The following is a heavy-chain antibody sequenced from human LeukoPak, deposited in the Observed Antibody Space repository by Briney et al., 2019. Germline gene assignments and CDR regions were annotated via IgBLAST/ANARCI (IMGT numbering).Heavy chain of an antibody. CDR2: IIPIFGTA. Sequence: ASVKVSCKASGGTFSSYAISWVRQAPGQGLEWMGGIIPIFGTANYAQKFQGRVTITTDESTSTAYMELSSLRSEDTAVYYCARDHRIAAAGTWLWFDPWGQGTLVTVSS. V-gene: IGHV1-69*05. CDR1: GGTFSSYA. CDR3: ARDHRIAAAGTWLWFDP. J-gene: IGHJ5*02. D-gene: IGHD6-13*01.